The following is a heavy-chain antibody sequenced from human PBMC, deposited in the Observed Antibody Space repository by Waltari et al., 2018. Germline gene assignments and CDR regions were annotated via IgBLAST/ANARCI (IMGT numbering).Heavy chain of an antibody. D-gene: IGHD4-17*01. Sequence: VQLVESGAEVKKPGSSVKVSCKASGGTFSSYDINWVRQAAGQGLEWMGWMNPNSDNTGYAQKFQGRVTITRNTSISTAYMELSSLRSEDTAVYYCARGTTVTPTGDYFDYWGQGTLVTVSS. V-gene: IGHV1-8*01. CDR3: ARGTTVTPTGDYFDY. CDR1: GGTFSSYD. CDR2: MNPNSDNT. J-gene: IGHJ4*02.